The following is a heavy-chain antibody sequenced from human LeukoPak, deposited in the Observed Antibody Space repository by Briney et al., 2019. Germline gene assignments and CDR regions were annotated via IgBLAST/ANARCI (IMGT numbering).Heavy chain of an antibody. CDR1: GFTFSSYA. Sequence: SGGSLRLSCAASGFTFSSYAMSWVRQAPGKGLEWVSAISGSGGSTYYADSVKGRFTISRDNSKNTLYLQMNSLRAEDTAVYYCAKGVDSSGYISSPFDYWGQGTLVTVSS. CDR3: AKGVDSSGYISSPFDY. V-gene: IGHV3-23*01. CDR2: ISGSGGST. D-gene: IGHD3-22*01. J-gene: IGHJ4*02.